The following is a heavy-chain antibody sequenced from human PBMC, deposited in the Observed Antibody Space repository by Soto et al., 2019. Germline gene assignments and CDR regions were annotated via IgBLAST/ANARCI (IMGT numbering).Heavy chain of an antibody. Sequence: QVQLVESGGGLVKPGGSLRLSCAASGFTFSDYYMSWIRQAPGKGLEWISYITSGRTTYYADSVKGRFTISRDNAKNSLYLQMNSLRAEDTAVDYCARGGFDGYFLHWGQGTLVTVSS. CDR2: ITSGRTT. CDR3: ARGGFDGYFLH. D-gene: IGHD3-9*01. CDR1: GFTFSDYY. J-gene: IGHJ1*01. V-gene: IGHV3-11*01.